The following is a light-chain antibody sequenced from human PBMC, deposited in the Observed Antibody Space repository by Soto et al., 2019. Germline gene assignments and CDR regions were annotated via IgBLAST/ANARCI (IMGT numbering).Light chain of an antibody. CDR2: GAS. V-gene: IGKV3-20*01. J-gene: IGKJ2*01. Sequence: DIVLTQSPGTLSLSPGERATLSCRASQSVGSDYLAWYQQKRGQAPRRLMYGASSSATGIPDRFRGIGSGPDFTLTISRMESEDSAVYSCQQYGNLIYPFGQRIKMEIK. CDR1: QSVGSDY. CDR3: QQYGNLIYP.